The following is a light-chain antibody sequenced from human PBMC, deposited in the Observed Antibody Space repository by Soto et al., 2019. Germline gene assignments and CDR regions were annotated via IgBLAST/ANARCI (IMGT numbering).Light chain of an antibody. V-gene: IGKV1-5*03. CDR3: QQYNTYSWT. CDR2: KAS. CDR1: QSISSW. Sequence: DIQMTQSPSTLSASVGDIVTITCRASQSISSWLAWYQQRPGKAPNLPIYKASKLQSGVPARFSGSGSGTEFTLTISSLQPDDFATYYCQQYNTYSWTFGQGTKVDI. J-gene: IGKJ1*01.